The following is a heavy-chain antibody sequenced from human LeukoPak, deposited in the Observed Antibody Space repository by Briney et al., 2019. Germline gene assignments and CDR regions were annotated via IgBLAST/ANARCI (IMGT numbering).Heavy chain of an antibody. V-gene: IGHV4-59*01. CDR2: IYYSGST. CDR3: ARHNTAMVDY. D-gene: IGHD5-18*01. J-gene: IGHJ4*02. CDR1: GGSISSYY. Sequence: SETLSLTCTVSGGSISSYYLSWIRQPPGKGLEWIGYIYYSGSTNYNPSLKSRVTISVDTSKNQFSLKLSSVTAADTAVYYCARHNTAMVDYWGQGTLVTVSS.